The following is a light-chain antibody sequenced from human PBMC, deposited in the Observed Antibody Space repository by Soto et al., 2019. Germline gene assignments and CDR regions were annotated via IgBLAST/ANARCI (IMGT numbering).Light chain of an antibody. V-gene: IGKV3-20*01. CDR3: QQYCFYWYT. J-gene: IGKJ2*01. CDR1: PSVSSSY. Sequence: EIVLTQSPGTLSLSPGEIATLSCRASPSVSSSYLAWYQQKPGQAPRLLIYGASSRATGIPDRFSGSGSGTDFTLTISRLEPEDFAVYFCQQYCFYWYTFGQGTKLEIK. CDR2: GAS.